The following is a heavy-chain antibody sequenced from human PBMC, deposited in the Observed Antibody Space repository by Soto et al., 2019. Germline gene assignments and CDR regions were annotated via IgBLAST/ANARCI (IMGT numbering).Heavy chain of an antibody. V-gene: IGHV4-30-4*01. D-gene: IGHD1-26*01. Sequence: QVQLKESGPGLVKPSQTLSLTCSVSGGSIGSGDYYWSWGRQSPGKGLEWIGYIYYTGNTYYNPSLGSRVTFSVDTSQNQLSLRLSDVTVADTAVYYCARDSRRRADSGTRPLYYFDYWGQGTLVTVSS. CDR2: IYYTGNT. J-gene: IGHJ4*02. CDR3: ARDSRRRADSGTRPLYYFDY. CDR1: GGSIGSGDYY.